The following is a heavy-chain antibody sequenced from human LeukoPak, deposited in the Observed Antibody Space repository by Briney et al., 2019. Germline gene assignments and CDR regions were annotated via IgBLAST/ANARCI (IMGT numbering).Heavy chain of an antibody. CDR1: GYTFTVNY. D-gene: IGHD3-22*01. Sequence: ASVKVSCKTSGYTFTVNYIHWMRQAPGQGLEWMGWINPNTGGTNYGQKFQGRVTMTRDTSISTAYMELSSLRSDDTAVYYCARIHQYYSDGNGYYERWGQGTLVTVS. CDR2: INPNTGGT. V-gene: IGHV1-2*02. CDR3: ARIHQYYSDGNGYYER. J-gene: IGHJ4*02.